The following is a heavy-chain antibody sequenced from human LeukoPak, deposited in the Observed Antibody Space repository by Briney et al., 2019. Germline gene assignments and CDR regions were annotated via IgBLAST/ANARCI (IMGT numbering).Heavy chain of an antibody. D-gene: IGHD1-7*01. J-gene: IGHJ4*02. CDR3: VQNIPGTVDH. Sequence: SGTLSLTCAVSGGAISNYDGSWVRQPPGKGLEWIGYIYYIGSTNYNPSLKSRVTISVDTSKNQFSLKLSSVTAADTAIYYCVQNIPGTVDHWGQGALVTVSS. V-gene: IGHV4-59*08. CDR1: GGAISNYD. CDR2: IYYIGST.